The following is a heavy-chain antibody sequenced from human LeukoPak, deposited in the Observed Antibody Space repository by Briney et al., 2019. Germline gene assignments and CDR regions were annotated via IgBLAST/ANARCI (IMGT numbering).Heavy chain of an antibody. J-gene: IGHJ4*02. D-gene: IGHD3-10*01. CDR2: IYYSGST. CDR3: ARALSRSYGSGTQGFDY. CDR1: GGSISSGGYY. Sequence: SETQSLTCTVSGGSISSGGYYWSWIRQHPGKGLEWIGYIYYSGSTYYNPSLKSRVTMSVDTSKNQFSLKLSSVTAADTAVYYCARALSRSYGSGTQGFDYWGQGTLVTVSS. V-gene: IGHV4-31*03.